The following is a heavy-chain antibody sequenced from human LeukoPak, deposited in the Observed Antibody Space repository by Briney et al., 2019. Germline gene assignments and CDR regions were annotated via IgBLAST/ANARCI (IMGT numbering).Heavy chain of an antibody. J-gene: IGHJ3*01. D-gene: IGHD2-15*01. CDR1: GFTFSDYY. CDR2: ISSSGSTI. V-gene: IGHV3-11*01. Sequence: PGGSLRLSCAASGFTFSDYYMSWIRQAPGKGLEWVSYISSSGSTIYYADSVKGRFTISRDNAKNSLYLQMNSLRAEDTAVYYCANADRYCSSGSCPVPDAFDFWGQGTMVTVSS. CDR3: ANADRYCSSGSCPVPDAFDF.